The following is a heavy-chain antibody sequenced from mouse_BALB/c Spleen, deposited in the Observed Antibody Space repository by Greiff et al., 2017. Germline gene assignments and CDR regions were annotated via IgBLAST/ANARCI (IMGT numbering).Heavy chain of an antibody. CDR3: ARQEGYYGNFLDD. V-gene: IGHV5-12-2*01. CDR2: ISNGGGST. Sequence: EVQRVESGGGLVQPGGSLKLSCAASGFTFSSYTMSWVRQTPEKRLEWVAYISNGGGSTYYPDTVKGRFTISRDNAKNTLYLQMSSLTSEDTAMYYCARQEGYYGNFLDDWGQGTTLTVSS. J-gene: IGHJ2*01. D-gene: IGHD2-1*01. CDR1: GFTFSSYT.